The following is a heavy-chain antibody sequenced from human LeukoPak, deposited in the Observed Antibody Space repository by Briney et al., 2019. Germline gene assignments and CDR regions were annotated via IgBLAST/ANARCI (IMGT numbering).Heavy chain of an antibody. V-gene: IGHV5-51*01. CDR3: ASWVGSGGSCYSGCYGMDV. J-gene: IGHJ6*02. CDR2: IYPGDSDT. CDR1: GHSFTSYW. D-gene: IGHD2-15*01. Sequence: GESLKISCKGSGHSFTSYWIGWVRQMPGKGLEWMGIIYPGDSDTRYSPSFQGQVTISADKSISTAYLQWSSLKASDTAMYYCASWVGSGGSCYSGCYGMDVWGQGTTVTVSS.